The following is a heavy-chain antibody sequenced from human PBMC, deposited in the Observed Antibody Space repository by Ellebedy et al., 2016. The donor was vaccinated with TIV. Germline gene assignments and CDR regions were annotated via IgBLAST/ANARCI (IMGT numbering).Heavy chain of an antibody. CDR2: IDWDDNK. CDR3: ARMVRAVAGFRFDP. CDR1: GFSLSTRAMC. V-gene: IGHV2-70*01. Sequence: SGPTLVKPTQTLTLTCTFSGFSLSTRAMCVSWIRQPPGKALEWLALIDWDDNKYYTPSLKTRLTISKDTSKNQVVLTMTNMDPVDTATYYCARMVRAVAGFRFDPWGQGTLVTVSS. D-gene: IGHD6-19*01. J-gene: IGHJ5*02.